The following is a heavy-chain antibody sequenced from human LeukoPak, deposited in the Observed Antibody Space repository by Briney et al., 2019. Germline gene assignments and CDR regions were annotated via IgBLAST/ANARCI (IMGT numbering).Heavy chain of an antibody. J-gene: IGHJ6*03. CDR3: ARGPTAMATNYYYMDV. CDR2: INPNSGGT. D-gene: IGHD5-18*01. CDR1: GYTFTGYY. Sequence: EASVKVSCKASGYTFTGYYMHWVRQAPGQGLEWMGWINPNSGGTNYAQKFQGRVTMTRDTSISTAYMELSRLRSDDTAVYYCARGPTAMATNYYYMDVWGKGTTVTISS. V-gene: IGHV1-2*02.